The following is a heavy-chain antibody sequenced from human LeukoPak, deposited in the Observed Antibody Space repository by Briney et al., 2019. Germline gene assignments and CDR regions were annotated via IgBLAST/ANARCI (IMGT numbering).Heavy chain of an antibody. J-gene: IGHJ4*02. V-gene: IGHV3-64*01. D-gene: IGHD1-26*01. CDR3: ASGSHSGSYGPFDY. CDR2: ISSNGGST. CDR1: GFTFSSYA. Sequence: GGSLRLSCAASGFTFSSYAMHWVRQAPGKGLEYVSAISSNGGSTYYANSVKGRFTISRDNSKNTLYLQMGSLSAEDMAVYYCASGSHSGSYGPFDYWGQGTLVTVSS.